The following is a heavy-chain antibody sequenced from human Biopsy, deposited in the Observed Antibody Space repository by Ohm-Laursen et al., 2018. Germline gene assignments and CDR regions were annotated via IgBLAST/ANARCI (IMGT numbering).Heavy chain of an antibody. CDR1: DGSISGYY. CDR3: AKNSGYSHDY. V-gene: IGHV4-59*03. J-gene: IGHJ4*01. D-gene: IGHD3-22*01. Sequence: SETLSLTGTVSDGSISGYYWSWIRQAPGKGLEWIGFIYYTGKTKSNPSLKSRLTMSVDTSKNQFSLNLTTVTTADTAVYYCAKNSGYSHDYWGPGILVTVPS. CDR2: IYYTGKT.